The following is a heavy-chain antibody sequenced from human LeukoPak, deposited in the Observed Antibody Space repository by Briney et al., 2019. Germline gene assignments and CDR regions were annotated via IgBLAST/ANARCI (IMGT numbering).Heavy chain of an antibody. D-gene: IGHD2-15*01. CDR1: GGSISSSSYY. Sequence: SETLSLTCSVSGGSISSSSYYWGWIRQPPGKGLEWIGSIYYSGSTYYNPSLKSRVTISVDTSKNQFSLKLSSVTAADTAVYYCARTVVVVAATLYGNYYYYYYMDVWGKGTTVTVSS. CDR3: ARTVVVVAATLYGNYYYYYYMDV. V-gene: IGHV4-39*07. J-gene: IGHJ6*03. CDR2: IYYSGST.